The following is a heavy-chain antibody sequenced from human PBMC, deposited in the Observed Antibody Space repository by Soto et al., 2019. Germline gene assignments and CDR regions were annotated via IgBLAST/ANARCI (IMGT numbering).Heavy chain of an antibody. CDR2: IDYSGST. Sequence: QVQLQESGPGLVKPSQTLSLTCTVSGGSISSGGYYWSWIRQHPGKGLEWIGYIDYSGSTYYNPSLKIRATITGDTSKNPFSLKLRSVTAAAPAVYYCAREEGGGYDPPGFDPWGHGTLVTVS. V-gene: IGHV4-31*03. J-gene: IGHJ5*02. CDR3: AREEGGGYDPPGFDP. CDR1: GGSISSGGYY. D-gene: IGHD5-12*01.